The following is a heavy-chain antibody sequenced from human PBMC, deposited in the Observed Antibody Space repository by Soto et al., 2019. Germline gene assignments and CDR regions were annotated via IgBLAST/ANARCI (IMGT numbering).Heavy chain of an antibody. Sequence: ASVKVSCKASGYTFTSYGIHWVRQAPGQRLELMGWINAANGDTKYSQKFQGRVTMTRNTPISTAYMELSSLRSEDMAVYNCASGMYSSGWLRYYYYYGMDVWGQGTTVTVSS. D-gene: IGHD6-19*01. CDR2: INAANGDT. CDR3: ASGMYSSGWLRYYYYYGMDV. CDR1: GYTFTSYG. V-gene: IGHV1-3*03. J-gene: IGHJ6*02.